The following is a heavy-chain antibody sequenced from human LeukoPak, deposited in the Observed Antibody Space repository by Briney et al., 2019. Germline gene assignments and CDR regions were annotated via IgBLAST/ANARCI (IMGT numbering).Heavy chain of an antibody. CDR1: GGSISSSSYY. J-gene: IGHJ3*02. Sequence: SETLSLTCTVSGGSISSSSYYWGWIRQPPGKGLEWIGSIYYSGSTYYNPSLKSRVTVSVDTSKNQFSLKLSSVTAADTAVYYCASGGYDFWSGYFPHDAFDIWGQGTMVTVSS. D-gene: IGHD3-3*01. CDR3: ASGGYDFWSGYFPHDAFDI. CDR2: IYYSGST. V-gene: IGHV4-39*01.